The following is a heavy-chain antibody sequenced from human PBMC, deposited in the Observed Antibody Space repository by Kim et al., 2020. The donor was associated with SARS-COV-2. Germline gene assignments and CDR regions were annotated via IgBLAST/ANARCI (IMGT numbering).Heavy chain of an antibody. CDR1: GFTFSSYG. V-gene: IGHV3-33*06. J-gene: IGHJ4*02. Sequence: GGSLRLSCAASGFTFSSYGMHWVRQAPGKGLEWVAVIWYDGSNKYYADSVKGRFTISRDNSKNTLYLQMNSLRAEDTAVYYCAKEGAAYCGGDCRYYFDYWGQGTLVTVSS. CDR2: IWYDGSNK. CDR3: AKEGAAYCGGDCRYYFDY. D-gene: IGHD2-21*02.